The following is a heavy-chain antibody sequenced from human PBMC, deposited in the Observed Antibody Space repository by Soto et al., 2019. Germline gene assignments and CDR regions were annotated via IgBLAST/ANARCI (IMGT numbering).Heavy chain of an antibody. J-gene: IGHJ4*02. CDR1: GGSISTSKW. CDR3: ARRYGASFDY. V-gene: IGHV4-4*02. Sequence: ASETLSLTCAVSGGSISTSKWWGWVRQPPGKGLEWIGYIYYSGSTNYNPSLKSRVTISVDTSKNQFSLKLSSVTAADTAVYYCARRYGASFDYWGQGTLVPVSS. D-gene: IGHD4-17*01. CDR2: IYYSGST.